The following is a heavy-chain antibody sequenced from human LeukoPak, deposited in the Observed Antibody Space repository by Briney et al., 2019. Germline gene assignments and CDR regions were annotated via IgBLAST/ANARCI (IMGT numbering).Heavy chain of an antibody. V-gene: IGHV7-4-1*02. CDR1: GYSFTTLS. J-gene: IGHJ4*02. Sequence: ASVKVSCKASGYSFTTLSICWVRQAPGQGLEWMGWVSSSTGIPTYAQDFTGRFVFSVDTSVTTAYLQINNLKAEDTAVYYCARDARMDYWGQGTQVTASS. CDR2: VSSSTGIP. CDR3: ARDARMDY. D-gene: IGHD2/OR15-2a*01.